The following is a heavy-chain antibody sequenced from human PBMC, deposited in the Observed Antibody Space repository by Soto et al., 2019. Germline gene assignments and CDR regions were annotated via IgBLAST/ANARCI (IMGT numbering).Heavy chain of an antibody. Sequence: GASVKVSCKASGYTFTSYYMHWVRQAPGQGLEWMGIINPSGGSTSYAQKFQGRVTMTRDTSTSTVYMELSSLRSEDTAVYYCASKGRAVRHEDYYYGMDVWGQGTTVTVSS. V-gene: IGHV1-46*01. J-gene: IGHJ6*02. CDR2: INPSGGST. CDR1: GYTFTSYY. CDR3: ASKGRAVRHEDYYYGMDV.